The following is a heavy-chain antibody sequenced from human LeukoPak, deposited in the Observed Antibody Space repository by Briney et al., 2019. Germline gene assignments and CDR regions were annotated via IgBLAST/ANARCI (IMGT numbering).Heavy chain of an antibody. J-gene: IGHJ4*02. CDR3: WNADEYDILTGYYLNVY. CDR1: GFTFSNAW. D-gene: IGHD3-9*01. Sequence: KAGGSLRLSCAASGFTFSNAWMSWVRQAPGKGLEWVGRIKSKTDGGTTDYAAPVKGRFTISRDDSKNTLCLQMNSLKTEDTAVYYCWNADEYDILTGYYLNVYWGQGTLVTVSS. V-gene: IGHV3-15*01. CDR2: IKSKTDGGTT.